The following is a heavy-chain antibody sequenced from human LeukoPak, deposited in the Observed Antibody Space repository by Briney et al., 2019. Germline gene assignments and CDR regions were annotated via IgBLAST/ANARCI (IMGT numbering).Heavy chain of an antibody. J-gene: IGHJ6*02. CDR3: ARGFSVVVPAATPARAYYGMDV. Sequence: GGSLRLSCAASGFTFSSYSMNWVRQAPGKGLEWVSSISSSSSYIYYADSVKGRFTISRDNAKNSLYLQMNSLRAEDTAVYDCARGFSVVVPAATPARAYYGMDVWGQGTTVTVSS. CDR2: ISSSSSYI. D-gene: IGHD2-2*01. V-gene: IGHV3-21*01. CDR1: GFTFSSYS.